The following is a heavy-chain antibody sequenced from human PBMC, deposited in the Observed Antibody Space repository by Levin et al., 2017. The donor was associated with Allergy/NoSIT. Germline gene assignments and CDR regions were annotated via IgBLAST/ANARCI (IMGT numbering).Heavy chain of an antibody. D-gene: IGHD4-17*01. J-gene: IGHJ4*02. V-gene: IGHV1-69*04. Sequence: SVKVSCKASGGTFSSYAISWVRQAPGQGLEWMGRIIPILGIANYAQKFQGRVTITADKSTSTAYMELSSLRSEDTAVYYCAINDYGDHGTHGIDYWGQGTLVTVSS. CDR2: IIPILGIA. CDR3: AINDYGDHGTHGIDY. CDR1: GGTFSSYA.